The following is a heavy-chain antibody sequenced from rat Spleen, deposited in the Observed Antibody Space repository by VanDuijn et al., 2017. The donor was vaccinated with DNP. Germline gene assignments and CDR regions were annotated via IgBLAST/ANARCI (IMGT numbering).Heavy chain of an antibody. D-gene: IGHD1-2*01. CDR2: ISPSGGST. CDR3: ATPGAAIWGFAY. J-gene: IGHJ3*01. CDR1: GFTFSNYD. V-gene: IGHV5-19*01. Sequence: EVQLVESGGGLVQPGRSLKLSCAASGFTFSNYDMAWVRQAPTKGLEWVASISPSGGSTYYRDSVKGRFTISRDNAKSTLYLQMDSLRSEDTATYHCATPGAAIWGFAYWGQGTLVTVSS.